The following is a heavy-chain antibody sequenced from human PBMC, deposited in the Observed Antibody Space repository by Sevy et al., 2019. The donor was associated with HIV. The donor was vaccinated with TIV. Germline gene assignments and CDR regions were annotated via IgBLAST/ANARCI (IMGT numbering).Heavy chain of an antibody. CDR2: IKVDGRER. D-gene: IGHD1-26*01. Sequence: GGSLRLSCVASGFTFHTYWRSWVRQAPGKGLEWVAHIKVDGRERYYVDHVKGHFTISRDNAKNSLYLQMNSLRVENTGVYYCARDCNSRTCLWGLDVWGQGTTVTVSS. CDR1: GFTFHTYW. J-gene: IGHJ6*02. V-gene: IGHV3-7*03. CDR3: ARDCNSRTCLWGLDV.